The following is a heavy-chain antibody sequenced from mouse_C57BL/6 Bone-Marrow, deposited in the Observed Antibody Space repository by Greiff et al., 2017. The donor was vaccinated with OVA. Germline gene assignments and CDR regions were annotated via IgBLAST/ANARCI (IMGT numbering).Heavy chain of an antibody. V-gene: IGHV5-6*01. CDR3: ARLYYGNFYFDY. CDR1: GFTFSSYG. D-gene: IGHD2-1*01. J-gene: IGHJ2*01. CDR2: ISSGGGDT. Sequence: EVQLVESGGDLVKPGGSLKLSCAASGFTFSSYGMSWVRQTPDKRLEWVATISSGGGDTYYTDSVKGRFTMSRDNAKNTRYLHMSSLKSKDTALDDCARLYYGNFYFDYWGQGTTLTVSS.